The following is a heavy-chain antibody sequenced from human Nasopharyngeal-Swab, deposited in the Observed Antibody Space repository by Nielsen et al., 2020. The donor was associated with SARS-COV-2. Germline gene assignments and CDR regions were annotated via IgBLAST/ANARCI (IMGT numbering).Heavy chain of an antibody. CDR2: INAGNGNT. D-gene: IGHD6-6*01. CDR3: ARDLWQLVRPSNWFDP. Sequence: ASVKVSCKASGYTFTSYAMHWVRQAPGQRLEWMGWINAGNGNTKYSQKFQGRVTITRDTSASTAYMELSSLRSEDTAVYYCARDLWQLVRPSNWFDPWGQGTPVTVSS. J-gene: IGHJ5*02. CDR1: GYTFTSYA. V-gene: IGHV1-3*01.